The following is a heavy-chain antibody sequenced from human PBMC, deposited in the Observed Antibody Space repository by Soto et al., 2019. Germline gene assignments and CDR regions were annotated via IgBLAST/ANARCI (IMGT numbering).Heavy chain of an antibody. Sequence: QVHLVESGGGVVQPGKSLRLSCAASGFTFDNYGMLWVRQAPGKGLEWVALIWYDDSYRYYTNSVRGRFTISRDNSKNMVFLHMNSLQGDNTAVYYCAGGDYGDSIDFWGQGTLVTVSS. CDR2: IWYDDSYR. D-gene: IGHD4-17*01. V-gene: IGHV3-33*01. CDR3: AGGDYGDSIDF. CDR1: GFTFDNYG. J-gene: IGHJ4*02.